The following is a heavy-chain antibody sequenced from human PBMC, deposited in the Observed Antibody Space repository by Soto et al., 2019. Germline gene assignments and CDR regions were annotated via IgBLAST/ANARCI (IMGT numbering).Heavy chain of an antibody. D-gene: IGHD3-3*02. Sequence: SETLSLTCNVSGGPINSPDYYWSWIRQSPGKGLEWIGYLYFNGGTQYNPSLRTPVSMSLDTSKKHFSLKMRSVTAADTAVYYCSRGISKENSWQEPHTLFEALGQGALVTVSS. CDR2: LYFNGGT. V-gene: IGHV4-30-4*01. J-gene: IGHJ5*02. CDR1: GGPINSPDYY. CDR3: SRGISKENSWQEPHTLFEA.